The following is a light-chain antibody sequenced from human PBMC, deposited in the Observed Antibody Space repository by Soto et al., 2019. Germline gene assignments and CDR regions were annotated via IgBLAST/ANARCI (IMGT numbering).Light chain of an antibody. J-gene: IGKJ1*01. CDR2: WAS. Sequence: DIVMTQSPASLAVSLGERATINCKSSQSVLYSSNNKNYLAWYQQKPGQPPKLLIYWASTRESGVPDRFSGSGSGTDFTLTISSRQAEDVAVYYCQQYYSTPRTVGQGNKVEIK. CDR1: QSVLYSSNNKNY. V-gene: IGKV4-1*01. CDR3: QQYYSTPRT.